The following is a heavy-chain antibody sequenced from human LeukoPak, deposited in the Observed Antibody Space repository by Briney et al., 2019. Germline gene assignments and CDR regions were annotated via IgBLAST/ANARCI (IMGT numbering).Heavy chain of an antibody. J-gene: IGHJ4*02. Sequence: PGGSLRLSCAASGFTFCNYAMIWVRQAPGKGLEWVSLISGSGGSTYYADSVMGRFTISRDNSKNTLYLQMSSLRAEDKAVFYCARPMTTLNTWNGDFDYWGQGTLVSVSS. CDR1: GFTFCNYA. CDR2: ISGSGGST. D-gene: IGHD4-17*01. CDR3: ARPMTTLNTWNGDFDY. V-gene: IGHV3-23*01.